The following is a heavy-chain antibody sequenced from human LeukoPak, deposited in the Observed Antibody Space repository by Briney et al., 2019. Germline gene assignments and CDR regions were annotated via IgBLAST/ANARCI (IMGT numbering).Heavy chain of an antibody. V-gene: IGHV4-61*02. CDR1: GGSISSGSYY. CDR2: IYTSGST. D-gene: IGHD6-19*01. Sequence: SETLSLTCNVSGGSISSGSYYWSWIRQPAGKGLEWIGRIYTSGSTNYNPSLKSRVTISVDTSKNQFSLKLSSVTAADTAVYYCARARDAWAVAGSIDYWGQGTLVTVSS. J-gene: IGHJ4*02. CDR3: ARARDAWAVAGSIDY.